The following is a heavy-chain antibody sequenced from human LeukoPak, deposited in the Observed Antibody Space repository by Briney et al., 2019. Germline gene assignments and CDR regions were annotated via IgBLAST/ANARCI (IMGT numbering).Heavy chain of an antibody. J-gene: IGHJ4*02. Sequence: GGSLRLSCAASGFTFSSSGMHWVRQAPGKGLEWVAVIWYDGSNKYYTDSVKGRFAISRDNSKNTLYLQMNSLRVEDTAVYYCARVTSLTGTIFDSWGQGTLVTVSS. D-gene: IGHD1-7*01. CDR2: IWYDGSNK. V-gene: IGHV3-33*01. CDR1: GFTFSSSG. CDR3: ARVTSLTGTIFDS.